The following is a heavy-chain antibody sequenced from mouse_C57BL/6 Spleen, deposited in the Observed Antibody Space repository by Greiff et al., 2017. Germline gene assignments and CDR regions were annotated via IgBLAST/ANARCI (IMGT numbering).Heavy chain of an antibody. CDR2: ISSGSSTI. Sequence: EVQRVESGGGLVKPGGSLKLSCAASGFTFSDYGMHWVRQAPEKGLEWVAYISSGSSTIYYADTVKGRFTISRDNAKNTLFLQMTSLRSEDTAMYYCARNYGNYEDYFDYWGQGTTLTVSS. CDR3: ARNYGNYEDYFDY. CDR1: GFTFSDYG. D-gene: IGHD2-1*01. J-gene: IGHJ2*01. V-gene: IGHV5-17*01.